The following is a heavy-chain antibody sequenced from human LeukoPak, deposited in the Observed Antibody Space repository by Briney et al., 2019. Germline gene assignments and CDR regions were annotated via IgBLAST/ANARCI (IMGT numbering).Heavy chain of an antibody. CDR1: GFTFSSYA. V-gene: IGHV3-23*01. CDR2: ISGSGGST. J-gene: IGHJ4*02. D-gene: IGHD5-18*01. CDR3: AKDGGRKGYSYGSFDY. Sequence: TGGSLRLSCAASGFTFSSYAMSWVRQAPGKGLEWVSAISGSGGSTYYADSVKGRFTISRDNSKNTLYLQMNSLRAEDTAVYYCAKDGGRKGYSYGSFDYWGQGTLVTVSS.